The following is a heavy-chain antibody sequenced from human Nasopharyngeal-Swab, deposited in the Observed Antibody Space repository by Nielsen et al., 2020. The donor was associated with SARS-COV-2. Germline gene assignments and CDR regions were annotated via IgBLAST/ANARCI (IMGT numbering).Heavy chain of an antibody. V-gene: IGHV3-15*01. CDR1: GFTCSNAW. CDR3: TTATYYYDSSGYANDASDI. CDR2: IKKKTDGGTT. Sequence: GGYLRLSCAASGFTCSNAWMSWVRQAPGRGLEWVGRIKKKTDGGTTDYAAPVKGRFTISRDDSKNMLYLQMSSLKTEDTGVYYCTTATYYYDSSGYANDASDIWGQGTMVTVSS. D-gene: IGHD3-22*01. J-gene: IGHJ3*02.